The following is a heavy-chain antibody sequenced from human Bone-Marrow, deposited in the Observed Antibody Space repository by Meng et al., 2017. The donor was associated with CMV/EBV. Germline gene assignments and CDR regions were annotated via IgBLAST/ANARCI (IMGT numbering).Heavy chain of an antibody. CDR3: ATSLRTPSYDS. J-gene: IGHJ5*01. V-gene: IGHV3-30*02. CDR2: IRYDGVNK. Sequence: GGSLRLSCAASGFTFSSYDMSWVRQAPGRGLEWVAFIRYDGVNKYSADSVKGRFTISRDNSKNTLYLQMSGLRTEGTAVYYCATSLRTPSYDSWGQGTLVTVYS. D-gene: IGHD1-14*01. CDR1: GFTFSSYD.